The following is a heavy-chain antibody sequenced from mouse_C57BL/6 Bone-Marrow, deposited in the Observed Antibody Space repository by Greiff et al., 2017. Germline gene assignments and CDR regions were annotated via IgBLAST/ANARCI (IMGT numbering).Heavy chain of an antibody. D-gene: IGHD1-1*01. CDR2: IDPSDSYT. V-gene: IGHV1-69*01. CDR3: ARGITTVVALDY. Sequence: QVQLQQPGAELVMPGASVKLSCKASGYTFTSYWMHWVKQRPGQGLEWIGEIDPSDSYTNYNQKFTGKSTLTVDKSSSTAYMQLSSLTSEDSAVYYCARGITTVVALDYWGQGTTLTVSS. J-gene: IGHJ2*01. CDR1: GYTFTSYW.